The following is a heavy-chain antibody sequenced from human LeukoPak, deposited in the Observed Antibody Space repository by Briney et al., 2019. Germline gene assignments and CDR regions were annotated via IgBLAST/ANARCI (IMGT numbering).Heavy chain of an antibody. J-gene: IGHJ4*02. CDR1: GYTFTSYG. CDR2: ISAYNGNI. CDR3: TIMTHCTGRTCYSYDH. V-gene: IGHV1-18*01. Sequence: ASVKVSCKTSGYTFTSYGITWVRQAPGKGLEWMVWISAYNGNIDYAQNLQGRVTMTTDTSTSTAYMELRSLRSDDTAVYYCTIMTHCTGRTCYSYDHWGQGTMVAVSS. D-gene: IGHD2-15*01.